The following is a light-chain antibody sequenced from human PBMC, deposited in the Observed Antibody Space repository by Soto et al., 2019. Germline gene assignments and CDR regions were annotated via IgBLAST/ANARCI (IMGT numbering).Light chain of an antibody. Sequence: EIGWTQSPGTLSLSPGERATLSCRASQSVSSNYLAWYQQRPGQAPRLLMYGASSRATGIPDRFSGSGSGTDFTLTISSLEPEDFAVYYCQQYGSSPWTFGQGTKVDIK. V-gene: IGKV3-20*01. CDR2: GAS. CDR3: QQYGSSPWT. CDR1: QSVSSNY. J-gene: IGKJ1*01.